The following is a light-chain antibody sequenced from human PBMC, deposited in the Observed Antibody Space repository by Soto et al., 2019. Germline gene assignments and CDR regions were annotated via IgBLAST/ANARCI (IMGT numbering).Light chain of an antibody. CDR3: QQSSTTPLT. CDR2: TSS. V-gene: IGKV1-39*01. J-gene: IGKJ4*01. Sequence: DIQMTQYPPSLSASVGDRVIITCRSSQSIDIYLNWHQQKPGKAPKLLIYTSSNLQSGVPSRFSGSGSGTDFTLTISSLQPEDFATYYCQQSSTTPLTFGGGTRVEVK. CDR1: QSIDIY.